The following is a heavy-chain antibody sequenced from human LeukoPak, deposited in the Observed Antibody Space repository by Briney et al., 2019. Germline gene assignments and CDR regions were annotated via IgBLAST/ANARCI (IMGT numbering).Heavy chain of an antibody. V-gene: IGHV4-59*01. CDR1: GGSISSYY. Sequence: SETLSITCTVTGGSISSYYWSWIRQPPGKGLEWIGYIYYSGSTNYNPSLKSRVTISEDTSKNHFSLKLSSVTAADTAVYYCARASWLPQSRNYYYMDVWGKGTTVTVSS. CDR2: IYYSGST. D-gene: IGHD5-12*01. CDR3: ARASWLPQSRNYYYMDV. J-gene: IGHJ6*03.